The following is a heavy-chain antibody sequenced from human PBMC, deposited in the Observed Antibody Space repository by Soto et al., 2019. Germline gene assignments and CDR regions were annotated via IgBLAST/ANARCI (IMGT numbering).Heavy chain of an antibody. Sequence: KPSETLSLTCSVSGGAVTSGYYYWTWIRQPPGKALEWIGYIDYSGSANYNPSLRSRVTISIDTSKNQFSLKLSSVTAADTAVYYCARLVQKEGGILSNYYYGVDVWGQGTTVTVS. D-gene: IGHD3-10*01. CDR2: IDYSGSA. J-gene: IGHJ6*02. CDR3: ARLVQKEGGILSNYYYGVDV. CDR1: GGAVTSGYYY. V-gene: IGHV4-61*01.